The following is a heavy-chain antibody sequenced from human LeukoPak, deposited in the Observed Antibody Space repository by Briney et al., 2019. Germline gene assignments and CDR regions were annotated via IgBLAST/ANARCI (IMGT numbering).Heavy chain of an antibody. J-gene: IGHJ4*02. CDR3: ARRFDS. CDR2: IGPGGDI. CDR1: GFSFTAYS. Sequence: GGSLRLSCAASGFSFTAYSMNWVRQAPGRGLEWISYIGPGGDIYYADSVTGRFTVSRDTAKNSLYLQMNGLRVEDTAVYYCARRFDSWGQGALVTVSS. V-gene: IGHV3-48*01.